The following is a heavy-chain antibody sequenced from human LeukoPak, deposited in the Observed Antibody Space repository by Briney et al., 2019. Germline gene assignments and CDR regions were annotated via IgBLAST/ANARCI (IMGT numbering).Heavy chain of an antibody. Sequence: GGSLRLSCTASGFTFSKYEMNWVRQAPGKGLEWVSYISSGGGSIYYADSVKGRFTISRDDAKNSLYLQMSSLRAEDTAVYYCARDGRGPEVEVLRFLSWGQGTLVTVSS. CDR3: ARDGRGPEVEVLRFLS. CDR1: GFTFSKYE. V-gene: IGHV3-48*03. D-gene: IGHD3-3*01. CDR2: ISSGGGSI. J-gene: IGHJ5*02.